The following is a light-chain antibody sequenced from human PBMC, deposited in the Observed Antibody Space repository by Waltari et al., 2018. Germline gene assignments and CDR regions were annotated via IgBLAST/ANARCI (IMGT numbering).Light chain of an antibody. CDR2: EVS. J-gene: IGLJ2*01. CDR3: SSYAGTDVV. CDR1: SSDVGGYKY. V-gene: IGLV2-8*01. Sequence: QSALTQPPSASGSPRQSVTISCTGTSSDVGGYKYVSWYQQHPGKAPKLMIYEVSKRPSGVPDRFSGSKSGNTASLTVSGLQAEDEADYYCSSYAGTDVVFGGGTKLTVL.